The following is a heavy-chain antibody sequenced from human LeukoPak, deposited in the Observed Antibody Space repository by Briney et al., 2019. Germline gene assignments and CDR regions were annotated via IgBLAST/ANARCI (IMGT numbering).Heavy chain of an antibody. CDR1: ALNFSDFS. Sequence: GGSLRLSCVASALNFSDFSMNWVRQAPGKGLEWVSSISSSGTYKYYADSLEGRITISRDNGKNSLFLQVNSLRAEDTAVYYCARDYSSGWYHFDYWGQGILVTVSS. CDR3: ARDYSSGWYHFDY. V-gene: IGHV3-21*01. J-gene: IGHJ4*02. CDR2: ISSSGTYK. D-gene: IGHD6-19*01.